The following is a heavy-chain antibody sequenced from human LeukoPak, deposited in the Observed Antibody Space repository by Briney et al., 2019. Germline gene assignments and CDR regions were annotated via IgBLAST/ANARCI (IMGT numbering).Heavy chain of an antibody. Sequence: GYLRLSCAASGFTFNDYYMSWIRQAPGKGLERLSYINIGGTNTHYADSVKGRFTISRDNAKKSLYLEMNNLRAEDTAVYYCATDGAGFDAWGQGVLVTVSS. CDR1: GFTFNDYY. J-gene: IGHJ5*02. V-gene: IGHV3-11*01. CDR2: INIGGTNT. CDR3: ATDGAGFDA.